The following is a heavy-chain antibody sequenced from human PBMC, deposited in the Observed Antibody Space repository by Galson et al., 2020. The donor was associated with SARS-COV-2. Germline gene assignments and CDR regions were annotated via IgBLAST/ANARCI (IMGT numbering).Heavy chain of an antibody. V-gene: IGHV3-23*01. Sequence: GGSLRLSCAASGFTFSSYAMTWVRQAPGKGLEWVSAMTGGGDNTYYSASVKGRFTVSRDNSKNTLYLQMNSLRAEDTAVYYCAKTPRGLVVGPATGKFYFDYWGQGTLVTVSS. CDR1: GFTFSSYA. CDR2: MTGGGDNT. CDR3: AKTPRGLVVGPATGKFYFDY. J-gene: IGHJ4*02. D-gene: IGHD2-15*01.